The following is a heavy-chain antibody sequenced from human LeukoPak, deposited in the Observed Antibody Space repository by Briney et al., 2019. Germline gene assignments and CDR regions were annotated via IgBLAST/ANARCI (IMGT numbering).Heavy chain of an antibody. D-gene: IGHD1-26*01. CDR3: ARKATYYYYMDV. CDR1: GYTFTGYY. CDR2: INPNSGGT. J-gene: IGHJ6*03. V-gene: IGHV1-2*02. Sequence: ASVKVSCKASGYTFTGYYMHWVRQAPGQGLEWMGWINPNSGGTNYAQKLQGRVTMTTDTSTSTAYMELRSLRSDDTAVYYCARKATYYYYMDVWGKGTTVTVSS.